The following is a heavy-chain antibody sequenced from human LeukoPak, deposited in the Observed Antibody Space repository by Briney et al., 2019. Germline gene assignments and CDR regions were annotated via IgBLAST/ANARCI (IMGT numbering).Heavy chain of an antibody. J-gene: IGHJ4*02. CDR1: GFTFSGYS. CDR2: ISGSSTTI. Sequence: PGGSLRLSCVASGFTFSGYSMNWVRQAPGKGLEWVSYISGSSTTIKYPNSVKGRFTISRDNAKNSVYLQMNSLRDEDTAVYYCARSDGAYSDYWGQGTLVTVST. CDR3: ARSDGAYSDY. D-gene: IGHD4-17*01. V-gene: IGHV3-48*02.